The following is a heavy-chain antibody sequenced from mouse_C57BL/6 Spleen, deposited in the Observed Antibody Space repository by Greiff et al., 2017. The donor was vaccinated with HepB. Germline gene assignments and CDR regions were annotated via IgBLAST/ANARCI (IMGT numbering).Heavy chain of an antibody. V-gene: IGHV1-15*01. CDR1: GYTFTDYE. CDR2: IDPETGGT. CDR3: TRGDYSNGFAY. D-gene: IGHD2-5*01. J-gene: IGHJ3*01. Sequence: QVQLQQSGAELVRPGASVTLSCKASGYTFTDYEMHWVKQTPVHGLEWIGAIDPETGGTAYNQKFKGKAILTADKSSSTAYMELRSLTSEDSAVYYCTRGDYSNGFAYWRQGTLVTVSA.